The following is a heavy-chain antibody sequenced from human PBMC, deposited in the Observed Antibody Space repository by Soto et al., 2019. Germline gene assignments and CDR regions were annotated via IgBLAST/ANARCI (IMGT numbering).Heavy chain of an antibody. CDR2: IYHSGST. CDR3: ARYSRSWFFDY. CDR1: GGSISSGGYS. V-gene: IGHV4-30-2*01. J-gene: IGHJ4*02. D-gene: IGHD6-13*01. Sequence: QLQLQESGSGLVKPSQTLSLTCAVSGGSISSGGYSWSWIRQPPGKGLEWIGYIYHSGSTYYNPSLKSRVPLSVDRSKNPFSLKPSSVTAADTAVYYCARYSRSWFFDYWGPGTLVTVSS.